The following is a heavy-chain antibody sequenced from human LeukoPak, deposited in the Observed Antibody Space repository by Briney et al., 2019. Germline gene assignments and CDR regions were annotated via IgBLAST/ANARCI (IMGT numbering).Heavy chain of an antibody. CDR3: ARRGSTDY. J-gene: IGHJ4*02. Sequence: GGSLRLSCAASGFSFSGYWMTWVRQAPGKGLEWEANIKEDGSEKYYADFVKGRFTISRDNAKNSLDLQMNSLRAEDTAVYYCARRGSTDYWGQGTLVTVSS. CDR2: IKEDGSEK. V-gene: IGHV3-7*03. CDR1: GFSFSGYW. D-gene: IGHD2/OR15-2a*01.